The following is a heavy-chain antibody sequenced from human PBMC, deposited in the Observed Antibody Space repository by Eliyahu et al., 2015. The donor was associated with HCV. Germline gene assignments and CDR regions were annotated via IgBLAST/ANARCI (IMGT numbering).Heavy chain of an antibody. J-gene: IGHJ5*02. CDR1: GYSLANPG. Sequence: EVQLVQSGAEVKKPGESLKISCKASGYSLANPGTAGARQMPGKGLEWMAIINPGDSDTRYNPSFQGQVTISADKSINTAYLQWSSLKASDTAMYYCARQPGAGWFDPWGQGTLVIVSS. D-gene: IGHD1-26*01. V-gene: IGHV5-51*01. CDR3: ARQPGAGWFDP. CDR2: INPGDSDT.